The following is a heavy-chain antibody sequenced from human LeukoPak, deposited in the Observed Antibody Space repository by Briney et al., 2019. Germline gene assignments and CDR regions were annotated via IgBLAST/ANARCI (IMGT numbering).Heavy chain of an antibody. J-gene: IGHJ4*02. CDR2: IKSGGGT. V-gene: IGHV3-23*01. Sequence: GGSLRLSCAASGFTFSGYWMSWVRQTPEKGLQWVSSIKSGGGTDYADSVKGRFTISRDNSKNTLYLQMNSLRAEDTSIYYCTKVRPPPGSGWYGGDDYWGQGTLVTVSS. D-gene: IGHD6-19*01. CDR3: TKVRPPPGSGWYGGDDY. CDR1: GFTFSGYW.